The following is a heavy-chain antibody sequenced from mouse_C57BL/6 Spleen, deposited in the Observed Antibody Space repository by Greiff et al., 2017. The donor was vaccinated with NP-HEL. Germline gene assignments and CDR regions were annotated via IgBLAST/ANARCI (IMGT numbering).Heavy chain of an antibody. CDR3: TRYSNYYRFDV. D-gene: IGHD2-5*01. J-gene: IGHJ1*03. V-gene: IGHV14-4*01. Sequence: EVQVVESGAELVRPGASVKLSCTASGFNIKDDYMHWVKQRPEQGLEWIGWIDPENGDTEYASKFQGKATITADTSSNTAYLQLSSLTSEDTAVYYCTRYSNYYRFDVWGTGTTVTVSS. CDR2: IDPENGDT. CDR1: GFNIKDDY.